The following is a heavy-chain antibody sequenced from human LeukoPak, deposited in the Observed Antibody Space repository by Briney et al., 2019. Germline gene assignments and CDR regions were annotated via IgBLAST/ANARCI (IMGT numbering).Heavy chain of an antibody. CDR2: ISSSSSYI. Sequence: GGSLRLSCAASGFTVSSNYMSWVRQDPGKGLEWVSSISSSSSYIYYADSVKGRFTISRDNAKNSLYLQMNSLRAEDTAVYYCARGGVPYSSSWYHYFDYWGQGTLVTVSS. J-gene: IGHJ4*02. CDR3: ARGGVPYSSSWYHYFDY. CDR1: GFTVSSNY. V-gene: IGHV3-21*01. D-gene: IGHD6-13*01.